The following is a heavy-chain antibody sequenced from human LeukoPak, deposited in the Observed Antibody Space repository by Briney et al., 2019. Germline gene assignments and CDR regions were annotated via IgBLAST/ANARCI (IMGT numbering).Heavy chain of an antibody. V-gene: IGHV4-34*01. Sequence: SETLSLTCAVYGGSFSGYYWSWIRQPPGKGLEWIGEINHSGNTNYNPSLKSRVTISVDTSKNQFSLKLSSVTAADTAVYYCARGGGDYGGYYFDYWGQGTLVPVSS. D-gene: IGHD4-23*01. CDR3: ARGGGDYGGYYFDY. CDR1: GGSFSGYY. J-gene: IGHJ4*02. CDR2: INHSGNT.